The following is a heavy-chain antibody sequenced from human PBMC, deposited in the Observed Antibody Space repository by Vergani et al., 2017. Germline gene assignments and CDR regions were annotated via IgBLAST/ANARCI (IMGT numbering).Heavy chain of an antibody. V-gene: IGHV3-23*03. CDR3: AKLEWNSYGYAGD. CDR1: GFTFSSYA. CDR2: IYSGGST. J-gene: IGHJ4*02. D-gene: IGHD5-18*01. Sequence: EVQLLESGGGLVQPGGSLRLSCAASGFTFSSYAMSWVRQAPGKGLEWVSVIYSGGSTYYADSVKGRFTISRDNSKNTLYLQMNSMRAKDTAVYYCAKLEWNSYGYAGDWGQGTLVTVSS.